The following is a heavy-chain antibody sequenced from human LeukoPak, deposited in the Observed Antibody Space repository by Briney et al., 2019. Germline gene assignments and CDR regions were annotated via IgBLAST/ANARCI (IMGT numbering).Heavy chain of an antibody. CDR2: IYYSGST. D-gene: IGHD4-23*01. Sequence: PSETLSLTCTVSGGSISSYYWSWIRQPPGKGLEWIGYIYYSGSTNYNPSLKSRVTISVDTSKNQFSLKLSSVTAADTAVYYCARGQTTVVTPYFDYWGQGTLVTVSS. V-gene: IGHV4-59*01. J-gene: IGHJ4*02. CDR1: GGSISSYY. CDR3: ARGQTTVVTPYFDY.